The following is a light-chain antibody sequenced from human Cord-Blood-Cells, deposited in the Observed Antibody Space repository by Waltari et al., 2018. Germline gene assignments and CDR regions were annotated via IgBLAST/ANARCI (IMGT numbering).Light chain of an antibody. CDR2: DVS. V-gene: IGLV2-14*03. CDR3: SSDTSSSTLV. J-gene: IGLJ3*02. Sequence: QSALTQPASVSGSPGQSITISCTGTSSDVGGYNFVSWSQQHPGKAPKLMIYDVSNRPSGVSNRFAGSKSGNTASLTISGLQAEDEADYYCSSDTSSSTLVFGGGTKLTVL. CDR1: SSDVGGYNF.